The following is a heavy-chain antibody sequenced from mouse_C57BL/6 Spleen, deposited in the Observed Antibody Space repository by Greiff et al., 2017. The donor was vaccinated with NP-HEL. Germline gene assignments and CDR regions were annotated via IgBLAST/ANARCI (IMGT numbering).Heavy chain of an antibody. Sequence: QVQLKQSGAELVKPGASVKISCKASGYAFSSYWMNWVKQRPGKGLEWIGQIYPGDGDTNYNGKFKGKATLTADKSSSTAYMQLSSLTSEDSAVYFCASTTVVAGGPFDYWGQGTTLTVSS. CDR3: ASTTVVAGGPFDY. V-gene: IGHV1-80*01. CDR1: GYAFSSYW. J-gene: IGHJ2*01. CDR2: IYPGDGDT. D-gene: IGHD1-1*01.